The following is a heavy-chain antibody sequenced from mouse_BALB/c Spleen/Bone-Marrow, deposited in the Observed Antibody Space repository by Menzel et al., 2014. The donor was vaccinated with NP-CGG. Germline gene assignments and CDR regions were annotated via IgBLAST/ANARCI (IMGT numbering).Heavy chain of an antibody. CDR1: GYTFSSYW. D-gene: IGHD2-10*01. V-gene: IGHV1-9*01. CDR3: ARAYYVNYDAMDY. CDR2: ILPGSGST. J-gene: IGHJ4*01. Sequence: VQLQQPGAELMQPGASLKISCKATGYTFSSYWIEWVQQRPGHGLEWLGEILPGSGSTNYNARFKGMATFTADTSSNTAYIQHSSLTSEDAAVYYCARAYYVNYDAMDYWGQGTSVTVSS.